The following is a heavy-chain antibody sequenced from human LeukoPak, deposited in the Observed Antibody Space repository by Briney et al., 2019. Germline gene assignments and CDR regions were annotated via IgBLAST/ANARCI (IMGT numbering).Heavy chain of an antibody. J-gene: IGHJ3*02. CDR2: IYYSGST. CDR1: GGSISSSSYY. CDR3: ARDRSGGLNDAFDI. Sequence: SETLSLTCTVSGGSISSSSYYWGWIRQPPGKGLEWIGSIYYSGSTYYNPSLKSRVTISVDTSKNQFSLKLSSVTAADTAVYYCARDRSGGLNDAFDIWGQGTMVTVSS. V-gene: IGHV4-39*07. D-gene: IGHD2-8*02.